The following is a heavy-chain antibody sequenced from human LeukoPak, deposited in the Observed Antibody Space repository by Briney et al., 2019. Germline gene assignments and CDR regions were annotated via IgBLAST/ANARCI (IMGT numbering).Heavy chain of an antibody. J-gene: IGHJ6*02. CDR2: IIPIFGTA. D-gene: IGHD2-2*01. Sequence: SVKVSCKASGGTFSSYAISWVRQAPGQGLEWMGGIIPIFGTAIYAQKFQGRVTITADESTSTAYMELSSLRSEDTAVYYCASGKYCSSTSCQISNYYYYGMDVWGQGTTVTVSS. CDR3: ASGKYCSSTSCQISNYYYYGMDV. V-gene: IGHV1-69*13. CDR1: GGTFSSYA.